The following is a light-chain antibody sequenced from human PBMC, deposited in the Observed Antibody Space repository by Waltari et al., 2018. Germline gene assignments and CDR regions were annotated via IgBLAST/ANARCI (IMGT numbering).Light chain of an antibody. CDR3: QSYDNTGRGSVL. V-gene: IGLV1-40*01. CDR1: SYGIGSVG. CDR2: DNT. J-gene: IGLJ2*01. Sequence: LTQPPSLSGAPGHRVTSSRTGSSYGIGSVGVNGYQHRQGSVPRLLIYDNTPRPSGVPDRFSASKSDTSASLDIAGLQPDDEADYYCQSYDNTGRGSVLIGGGTRLTVL.